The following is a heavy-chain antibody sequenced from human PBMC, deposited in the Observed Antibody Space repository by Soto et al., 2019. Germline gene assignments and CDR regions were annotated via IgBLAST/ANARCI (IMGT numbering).Heavy chain of an antibody. CDR3: AKAQGYGNYSYNWFDP. Sequence: GSLRLSLPASGFPFSSYAMSWVRPALGMGMEWVLAMSGSGGSTYYTDSLKGRFTISRDNAKNTLYLQMNSLRAEDTAVYYCAKAQGYGNYSYNWFDPCGQGPLVTVS. V-gene: IGHV3-23*01. D-gene: IGHD4-17*01. CDR2: MSGSGGST. J-gene: IGHJ5*02. CDR1: GFPFSSYA.